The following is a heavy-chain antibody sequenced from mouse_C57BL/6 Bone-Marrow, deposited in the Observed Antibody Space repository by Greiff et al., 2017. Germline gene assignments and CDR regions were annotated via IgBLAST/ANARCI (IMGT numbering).Heavy chain of an antibody. V-gene: IGHV1-64*01. CDR1: GYTFTSYW. Sequence: QVQLQQPGAELVKPGASVKLSCKASGYTFTSYWMHWVKQRPGQGLEWIGMINPNSGSTNYNEKFKSKATLTVDKSSSTAYMQLSSLTSEDSAVYYCARTYGSSYAYAMDYWGQGTSVTVSS. D-gene: IGHD1-1*01. CDR2: INPNSGST. J-gene: IGHJ4*01. CDR3: ARTYGSSYAYAMDY.